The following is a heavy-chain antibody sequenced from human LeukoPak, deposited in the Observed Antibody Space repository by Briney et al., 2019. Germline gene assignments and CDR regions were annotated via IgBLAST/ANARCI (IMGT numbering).Heavy chain of an antibody. V-gene: IGHV1-18*01. J-gene: IGHJ4*02. D-gene: IGHD3-9*01. CDR1: GYTFTSYG. Sequence: GASVKVSCKASGYTFTSYGISWVRQAPGQGLEWMGWISAYNGNTNYAQKLQGRVTMTTDTSTSTAYMELRSLRSDDTAVYYCARVHYDILTGYLYYFDYWGQGTLVTVSS. CDR3: ARVHYDILTGYLYYFDY. CDR2: ISAYNGNT.